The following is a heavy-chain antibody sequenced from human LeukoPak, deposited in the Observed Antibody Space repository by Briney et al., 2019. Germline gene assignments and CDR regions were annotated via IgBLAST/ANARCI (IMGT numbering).Heavy chain of an antibody. CDR1: GFTFSSYA. CDR2: IYSDGSRT. CDR3: TRSGRGGAFDI. V-gene: IGHV3-74*03. J-gene: IGHJ3*02. D-gene: IGHD1-26*01. Sequence: PGGSLRLSCAASGFTFSSYAMSWVRQAPGKGLAWVSRIYSDGSRTTYADSVKGRFTISGDNAKNTLYLQMNSLRVDDTAVYYCTRSGRGGAFDIWGQGTMVTVSS.